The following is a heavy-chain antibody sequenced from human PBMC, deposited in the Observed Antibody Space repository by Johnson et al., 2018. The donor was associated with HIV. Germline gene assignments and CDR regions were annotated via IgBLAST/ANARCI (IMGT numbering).Heavy chain of an antibody. V-gene: IGHV3-23*01. D-gene: IGHD2-2*01. J-gene: IGHJ3*02. CDR2: ISGTGGSP. Sequence: VQLLESGGGLVQPGGSLRLSCAASGFTFSSYAMSWVRQAPGKGLEWVSAISGTGGSPYYADSLTGRFTISRDNSKNTLSLQMNSLRAADTAVYYCAREVSSGGYCTTTTCYAAAFDIWGRGTMVTVSS. CDR3: AREVSSGGYCTTTTCYAAAFDI. CDR1: GFTFSSYA.